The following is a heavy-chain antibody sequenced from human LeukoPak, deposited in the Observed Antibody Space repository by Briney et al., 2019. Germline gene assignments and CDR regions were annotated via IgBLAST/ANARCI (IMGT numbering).Heavy chain of an antibody. V-gene: IGHV4-34*01. D-gene: IGHD3-10*01. CDR2: INRGGST. CDR3: ARGYGSGSYYEY. J-gene: IGHJ4*02. CDR1: GGSFSNHY. Sequence: SETLSLTCVVYGGSFSNHYWSWIRQPPEKGLEWIGEINRGGSTNYNPSLKGRLSISADTSKNQFSLRLSSVTAADTAVYYCARGYGSGSYYEYWGQGTLVTVSS.